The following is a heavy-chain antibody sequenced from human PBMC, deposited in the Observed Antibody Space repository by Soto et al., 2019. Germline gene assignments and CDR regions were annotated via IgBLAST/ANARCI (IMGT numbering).Heavy chain of an antibody. D-gene: IGHD1-26*01. V-gene: IGHV1-69*01. Sequence: QVQLVQSGAEVKKPGSSVKVSCKASGGTFSSYSINWVRQAPGQGLEWMGEIIPNFGTANYAQKFQGRVTITADESTSTAYMELSSLRSEGTAVYYCARDGGRHSGGIDYWGQGTLVTVSS. CDR2: IIPNFGTA. J-gene: IGHJ4*02. CDR1: GGTFSSYS. CDR3: ARDGGRHSGGIDY.